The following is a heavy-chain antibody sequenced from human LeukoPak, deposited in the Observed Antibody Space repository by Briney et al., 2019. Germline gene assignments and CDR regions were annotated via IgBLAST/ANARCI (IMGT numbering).Heavy chain of an antibody. D-gene: IGHD3-9*01. CDR1: GFTFSSYW. Sequence: GGSLRLSCAASGFTFSSYWMSWVRQAPGKGLEWVANIKQDGSEKYYVDSVKGRFTISRDNAKNSLYLQMNSLRADDTAVFYCARVAHHYDLLTGYYPNLEYFDFWGQGTLVTVSS. CDR2: IKQDGSEK. J-gene: IGHJ4*02. CDR3: ARVAHHYDLLTGYYPNLEYFDF. V-gene: IGHV3-7*01.